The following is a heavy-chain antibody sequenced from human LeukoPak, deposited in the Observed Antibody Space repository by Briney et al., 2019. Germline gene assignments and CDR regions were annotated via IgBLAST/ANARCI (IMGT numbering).Heavy chain of an antibody. D-gene: IGHD4-17*01. CDR3: ARKSVTTSSWTAFDL. J-gene: IGHJ3*01. CDR1: GFTFSSYD. V-gene: IGHV3-48*03. Sequence: GGSLRFSCAASGFTFSSYDMNWVRQAPGRGLEWLSYITHTGNTIYSADSVKGRFTISRDNAKNSLYLQMSSLRVEDTAVYYCARKSVTTSSWTAFDLWGQGTMVTVSS. CDR2: ITHTGNTI.